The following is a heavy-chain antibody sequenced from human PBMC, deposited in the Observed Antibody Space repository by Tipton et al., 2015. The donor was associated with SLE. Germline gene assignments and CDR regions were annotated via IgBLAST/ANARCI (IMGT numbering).Heavy chain of an antibody. CDR3: ARGLTSGYVDY. CDR1: GGSFSGYY. D-gene: IGHD3-3*01. V-gene: IGHV4-34*01. Sequence: TLSLTCTVSGGSFSGYYWSWIRQPPGKGLEWIGEINHSGSTNYNPSLKSRVTISVDTSKNQFSLKLSSVTAADTAVYYCARGLTSGYVDYWGQGTLVTVSS. J-gene: IGHJ4*02. CDR2: INHSGST.